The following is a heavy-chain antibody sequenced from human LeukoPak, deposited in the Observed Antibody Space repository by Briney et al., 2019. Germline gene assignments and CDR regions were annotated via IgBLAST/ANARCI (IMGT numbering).Heavy chain of an antibody. CDR1: GYTFTSYD. V-gene: IGHV1-8*01. CDR2: MNPNSGNT. J-gene: IGHJ6*02. CDR3: ARVGAPSGSWPGWIYYYYYGMDV. D-gene: IGHD6-13*01. Sequence: ASVKVSCKASGYTFTSYDINWVRQATGQGLEWMGWMNPNSGNTGYAQKFQGRVTMTRNTSISTAYMELSSLRSEDTAVYYCARVGAPSGSWPGWIYYYYYGMDVWGQGTTVTVSS.